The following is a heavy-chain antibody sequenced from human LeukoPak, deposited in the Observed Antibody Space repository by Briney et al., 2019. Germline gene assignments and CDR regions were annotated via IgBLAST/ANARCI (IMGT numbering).Heavy chain of an antibody. Sequence: GGSLRLSCAASGFTFDDYAMHWVRQAPGKGLEWVSGISWNSGSIGYADSVKGRFTISRDNAKNSLYLQMNSLRAEDTAVYYCARVSSSWRYFDYWGQGTLVTVSS. CDR1: GFTFDDYA. D-gene: IGHD6-13*01. V-gene: IGHV3-9*01. CDR3: ARVSSSWRYFDY. CDR2: ISWNSGSI. J-gene: IGHJ4*02.